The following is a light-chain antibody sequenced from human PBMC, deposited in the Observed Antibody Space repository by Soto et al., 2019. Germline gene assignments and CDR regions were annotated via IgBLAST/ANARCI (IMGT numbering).Light chain of an antibody. J-gene: IGKJ1*01. V-gene: IGKV1-5*03. CDR2: KAS. CDR1: QSISSW. CDR3: QPYNSYSRT. Sequence: DIQMTQSPSTLSASVGDRFTITCRASQSISSWLAWYQQKPGKAPKLLIYKASILESGVPSRFSGSGSGTEFTLTISSLQPDDSATYYCQPYNSYSRTFGQGTKVDIK.